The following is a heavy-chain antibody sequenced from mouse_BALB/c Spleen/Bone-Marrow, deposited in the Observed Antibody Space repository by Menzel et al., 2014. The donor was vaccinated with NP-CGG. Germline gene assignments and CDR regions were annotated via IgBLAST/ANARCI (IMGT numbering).Heavy chain of an antibody. V-gene: IGHV1-4*02. D-gene: IGHD1-1*02. Sequence: VQLQQSAAELARPGASVKMSCKASGYTFTSYTMHWVKPRPGQGLEWIGYINPSSGYTEYNQKFKDKTTLTADKSSSTAYMQLSSLTSEDSAVYYCAREEWSTGFAYWGQGTLVTVSA. CDR2: INPSSGYT. J-gene: IGHJ3*01. CDR1: GYTFTSYT. CDR3: AREEWSTGFAY.